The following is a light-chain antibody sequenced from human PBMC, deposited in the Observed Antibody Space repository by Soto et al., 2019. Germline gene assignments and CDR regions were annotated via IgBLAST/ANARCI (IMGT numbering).Light chain of an antibody. CDR2: SAS. V-gene: IGKV1-6*01. J-gene: IGKJ1*01. Sequence: AIQMIQSPCSLSASVGDRVTSSCRTSQGIGNALGWYQQKPGNPPKVLIYSASNLQSGVTPRFSGSGSGTDFTLAISSLQPEDSATYYCLQDINYPWTFGQGTKVDIK. CDR1: QGIGNA. CDR3: LQDINYPWT.